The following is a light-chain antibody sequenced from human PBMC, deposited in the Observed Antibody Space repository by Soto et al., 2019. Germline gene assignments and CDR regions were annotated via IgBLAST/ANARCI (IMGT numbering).Light chain of an antibody. CDR2: GAS. CDR1: QSVSSSY. J-gene: IGKJ1*01. Sequence: EIVLTQSPGTLSLSPGERATLSCRAIQSVSSSYLAWYQQKPGQAPRLLIYGASSRATGIPDRFSGSGSGTDFTLTISRLEPEDFAVYYWQQYGSSPWTFGQGTKV. V-gene: IGKV3-20*01. CDR3: QQYGSSPWT.